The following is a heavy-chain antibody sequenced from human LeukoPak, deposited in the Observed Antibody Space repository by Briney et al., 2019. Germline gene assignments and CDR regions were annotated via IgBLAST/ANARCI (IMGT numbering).Heavy chain of an antibody. CDR2: IKQDGSEK. Sequence: GGSLRLSCAASGFNFSAYRMSWVRQAPGKGLEWVANIKQDGSEKSYVDSVKGRFTISRDNAKSSLYLQMNSLRAEDTAVYYCARITSTSVNCYDYYYYYFMDVWGKGTTVSVSS. CDR1: GFNFSAYR. J-gene: IGHJ6*03. CDR3: ARITSTSVNCYDYYYYYFMDV. D-gene: IGHD2-2*01. V-gene: IGHV3-7*01.